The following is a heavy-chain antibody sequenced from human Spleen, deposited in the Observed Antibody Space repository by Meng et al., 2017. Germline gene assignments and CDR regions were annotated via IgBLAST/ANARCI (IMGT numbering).Heavy chain of an antibody. Sequence: QVQLQQGGAGPLKPSQTLSLTGVVYGGSFSDYYWSWIRQPPGKGLEWIGEINHSASTNYTPYLERRATIAVDTSQNNLCMKLSSVTAADSAVYYCARGATTMAHDFDYWGQGTLVTVSS. D-gene: IGHD4-11*01. J-gene: IGHJ4*02. V-gene: IGHV4-34*01. CDR2: INHSAST. CDR1: GGSFSDYY. CDR3: ARGATTMAHDFDY.